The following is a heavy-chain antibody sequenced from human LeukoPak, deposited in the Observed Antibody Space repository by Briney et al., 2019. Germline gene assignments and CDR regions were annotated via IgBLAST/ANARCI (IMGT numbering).Heavy chain of an antibody. CDR2: INPNTGGT. D-gene: IGHD1-1*01. J-gene: IGHJ5*02. Sequence: GSSVKVSCKASGYTFTGYFMHWVRQAPGQGLAWMGWINPNTGGTNYAQNFQGRVTMTRDTSTSTAYMELSRLRSDDTAIYYCARDRTGAWFDPWGQGTLVTVSS. CDR1: GYTFTGYF. CDR3: ARDRTGAWFDP. V-gene: IGHV1-2*02.